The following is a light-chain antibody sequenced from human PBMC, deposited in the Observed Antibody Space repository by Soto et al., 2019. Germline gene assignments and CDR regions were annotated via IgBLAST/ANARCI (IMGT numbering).Light chain of an antibody. CDR1: TSNIGSNT. V-gene: IGLV1-44*01. J-gene: IGLJ1*01. CDR3: AAWDDSLSGYV. Sequence: QSVLTQPPSESGTPGQRVTISCSGSTSNIGSNTVNWYQQLPGTAPKLLIYSNNQRPSGVPDRFSGSKSGTSASLAISGLQSEDEADYYCAAWDDSLSGYVFGTGIKLTVL. CDR2: SNN.